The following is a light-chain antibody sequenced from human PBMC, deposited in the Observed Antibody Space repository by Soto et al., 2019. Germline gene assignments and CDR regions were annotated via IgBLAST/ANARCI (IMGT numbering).Light chain of an antibody. CDR3: QQYDSLPYT. V-gene: IGKV1-5*03. CDR1: QSISTW. Sequence: DIQMTQSPSTLSASVGDRVTITCRASQSISTWLAWYQQKPGKAPKLLIYKSSSLESGVPSRFSGSGSGTEFTLTISSLRPEDIATYYCQQYDSLPYTFGLGTKVQIK. CDR2: KSS. J-gene: IGKJ2*01.